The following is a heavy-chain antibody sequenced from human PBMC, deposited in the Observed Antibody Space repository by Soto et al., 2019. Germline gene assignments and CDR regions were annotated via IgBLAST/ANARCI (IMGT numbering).Heavy chain of an antibody. CDR1: GGTFSSYT. V-gene: IGHV1-69*08. CDR2: IIPLLGIA. CDR3: AREIPTLSEFSGYDYYYYYMDV. J-gene: IGHJ6*03. Sequence: QVQLVQSGAEVKKPGSSVKVSCKASGGTFSSYTISWVRQAPGQGLEWMGRIIPLLGIANYAQKFQGRVTITADKSTSTAYMELSSLRSEDTAVYYCAREIPTLSEFSGYDYYYYYMDVWGKGTTVTVSS. D-gene: IGHD5-12*01.